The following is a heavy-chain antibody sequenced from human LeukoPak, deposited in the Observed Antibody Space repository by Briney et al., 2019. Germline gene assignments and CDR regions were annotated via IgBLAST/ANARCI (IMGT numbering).Heavy chain of an antibody. CDR2: INHSGST. CDR3: ARRNREGYNRYYYYYMDV. D-gene: IGHD5-24*01. Sequence: PSESLSLTCAVYGGSFSGYYWSWIRQPPGKGLEWIGEINHSGSTDYNPSLKSRVTISVDTSKNQFSLKLSSVTAADTAVYYCARRNREGYNRYYYYYMDVWGKGTTVTISS. V-gene: IGHV4-34*01. CDR1: GGSFSGYY. J-gene: IGHJ6*03.